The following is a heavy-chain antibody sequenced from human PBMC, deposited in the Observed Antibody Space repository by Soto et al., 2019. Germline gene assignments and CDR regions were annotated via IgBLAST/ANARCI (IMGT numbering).Heavy chain of an antibody. CDR1: GYTFTGYG. CDR3: ARDGYCCGGSCYLLYYGMDV. D-gene: IGHD2-15*01. J-gene: IGHJ6*02. V-gene: IGHV1-18*01. Sequence: ASVKVSCKACGYTFTGYGISWGRQAPGQGLERMGWISAYNGNTNYAQKLQGRVTMTTDTSTSTAYMELRSLRSDDTAVYYCARDGYCCGGSCYLLYYGMDVWGQWTTGTVSS. CDR2: ISAYNGNT.